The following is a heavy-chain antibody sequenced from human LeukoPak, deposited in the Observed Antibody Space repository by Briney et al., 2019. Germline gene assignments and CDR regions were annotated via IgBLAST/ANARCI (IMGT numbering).Heavy chain of an antibody. D-gene: IGHD3-10*01. CDR2: IRRKAYGGTT. J-gene: IGHJ4*02. CDR1: GFTFGDYA. V-gene: IGHV3-49*04. CDR3: TSSITLVRGVVD. Sequence: GGSLRLSCPASGFTFGDYAMSWVRQAPGKGVEWVGFIRRKAYGGTTEYAASVKGRFTISRDDSKSIAYLQMNSLKTEDAAVYYCTSSITLVRGVVDWGQGTLVTVSS.